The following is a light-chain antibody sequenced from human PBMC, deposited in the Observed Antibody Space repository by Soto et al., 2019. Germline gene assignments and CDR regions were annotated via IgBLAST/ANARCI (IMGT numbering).Light chain of an antibody. CDR1: QNIRGW. CDR3: QQYNSYSCT. CDR2: DAS. V-gene: IGKV1-5*01. J-gene: IGKJ1*01. Sequence: DIRMTQSPSTLSTSVGDRVTITCRASQNIRGWLAWYQQKPGKAPKLLIYDASTLASGVPSRFSGSGSGTEFTLTISCLQPDDFATYYCQQYNSYSCTFGQGNTLAIK.